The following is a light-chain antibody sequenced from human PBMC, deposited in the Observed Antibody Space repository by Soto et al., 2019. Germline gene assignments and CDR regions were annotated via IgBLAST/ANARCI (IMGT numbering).Light chain of an antibody. CDR1: LSVLKSLDNKNY. CDR3: HQYFSTPLT. CDR2: WAS. V-gene: IGKV4-1*01. J-gene: IGKJ3*01. Sequence: DVVMTQSPDSLAVSLGERATINCKSSLSVLKSLDNKNYIAWYQQKAGQPPKLLLYWASTRKSGVPDRFSGSGSGTDFTLTINSLQAEDVAVYYCHQYFSTPLTFVPGTKVEIK.